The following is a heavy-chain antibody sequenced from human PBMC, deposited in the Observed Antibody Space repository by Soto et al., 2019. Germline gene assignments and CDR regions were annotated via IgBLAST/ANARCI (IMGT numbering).Heavy chain of an antibody. Sequence: EVQLLESGGGLVRPGGSLRLSCATSGFTFSTYAMSWVRQAPGKGLEWVSGICDESGTTYYADSVKGRFTISRDNSRNTLFLQMNSLGVDDTGVYYCAKGARSSGMCYSSSDYWGQGTLVTVSS. D-gene: IGHD2-15*01. CDR2: ICDESGTT. J-gene: IGHJ4*02. V-gene: IGHV3-23*01. CDR1: GFTFSTYA. CDR3: AKGARSSGMCYSSSDY.